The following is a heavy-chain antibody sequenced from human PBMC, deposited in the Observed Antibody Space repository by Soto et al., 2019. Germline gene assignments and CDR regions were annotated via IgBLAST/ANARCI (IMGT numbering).Heavy chain of an antibody. Sequence: TLSLNCTVSGGSISSGGYYWSWIRQHPGKGLEWIGYIYYSGSTYYNPSLKSRVTISVDTSKNQFSLKLSSVTAADTAAYYCARGPNGPFGVVTYYFDYWGQGTLVTVSS. D-gene: IGHD3-3*01. CDR1: GGSISSGGYY. V-gene: IGHV4-31*03. CDR3: ARGPNGPFGVVTYYFDY. J-gene: IGHJ4*02. CDR2: IYYSGST.